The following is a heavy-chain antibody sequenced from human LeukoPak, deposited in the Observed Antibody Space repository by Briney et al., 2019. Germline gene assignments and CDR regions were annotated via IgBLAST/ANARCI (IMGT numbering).Heavy chain of an antibody. Sequence: GGSLRLSCAASGFTFSSYAMSWVRQAPGKGLEWVSAISGSGGSTYYADSVKGRFTISRDNSKNTLYLQMNSLRAVDTAVYYCAKAFTGAVAGSRGLGYWGQGTLLTVSS. CDR2: ISGSGGST. CDR1: GFTFSSYA. CDR3: AKAFTGAVAGSRGLGY. J-gene: IGHJ4*02. V-gene: IGHV3-23*01. D-gene: IGHD6-19*01.